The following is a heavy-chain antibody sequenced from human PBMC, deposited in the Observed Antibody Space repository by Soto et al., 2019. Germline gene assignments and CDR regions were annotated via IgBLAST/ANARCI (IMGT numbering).Heavy chain of an antibody. CDR1: GYTFTSYG. CDR3: ARSYDSSGYLSSWFDP. J-gene: IGHJ5*02. Sequence: GASVKVSCKASGYTFTSYGISWVRQAPGQGLEWMGWISAYNGNTNYAQKLQGRVTMTTDTSTSTAYMELRSLRSDDTAVYYCARSYDSSGYLSSWFDPWGQGTLVTVSS. V-gene: IGHV1-18*01. CDR2: ISAYNGNT. D-gene: IGHD3-22*01.